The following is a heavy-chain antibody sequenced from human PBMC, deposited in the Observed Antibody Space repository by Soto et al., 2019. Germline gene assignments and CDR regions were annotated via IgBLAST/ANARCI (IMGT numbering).Heavy chain of an antibody. CDR3: AKDRRVEAAGTNYYGMDV. Sequence: GGSLRLSCAASGFTFDDYAMHWVRQAPGKGLEWVSGISWNSGSIGYADSVKGRFTISRDNAKNSLYLQMNSLRAEDTALYYCAKDRRVEAAGTNYYGMDVWGQGTTVTVSS. CDR1: GFTFDDYA. CDR2: ISWNSGSI. J-gene: IGHJ6*02. D-gene: IGHD6-13*01. V-gene: IGHV3-9*01.